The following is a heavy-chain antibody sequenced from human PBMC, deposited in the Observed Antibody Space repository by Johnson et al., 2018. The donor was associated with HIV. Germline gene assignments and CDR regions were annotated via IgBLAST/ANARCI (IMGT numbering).Heavy chain of an antibody. CDR3: ARDPSRLRQSDI. V-gene: IGHV3-20*04. CDR2: INWNGGSI. CDR1: GFTFDDYG. J-gene: IGHJ3*02. Sequence: GQLVESGGGVVRPGGSLRLSCAASGFTFDDYGMSWVRQAPGKGLEWVSGINWNGGSIGYADSVKGRFTISRDNAKNSLYLQMNSLRAEDTAVYYCARDPSRLRQSDIWGQGTMVTVSS. D-gene: IGHD3-16*01.